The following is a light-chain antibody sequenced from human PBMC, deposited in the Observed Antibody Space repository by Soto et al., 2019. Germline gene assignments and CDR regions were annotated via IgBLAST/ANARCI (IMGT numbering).Light chain of an antibody. CDR1: SSDVGGYNY. V-gene: IGLV2-8*01. J-gene: IGLJ3*02. CDR3: CSHVGGSSPQWV. CDR2: EVS. Sequence: QSALTQPPSASGSPGQSVTISCTGTSSDVGGYNYVSWYQQHPGKAPKLMIYEVSKRPSGVPDRFSGSKSANTASLTISGLQAEDEADYYCCSHVGGSSPQWVFGGGTKLTVL.